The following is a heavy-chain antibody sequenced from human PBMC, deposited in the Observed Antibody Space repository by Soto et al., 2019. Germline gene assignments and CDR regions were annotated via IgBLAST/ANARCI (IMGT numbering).Heavy chain of an antibody. CDR1: GFTFSGYA. D-gene: IGHD5-18*01. CDR3: ARVRDRRGYSYPCDY. V-gene: IGHV3-30*04. CDR2: ISFDGSDK. J-gene: IGHJ4*02. Sequence: GGSLRLSCAASGFTFSGYAFHWVRRAPGKGLEWVAVISFDGSDKYYVDSVRGRFTISRDNSKNTLSLQMNNLRAEDTAVYYCARVRDRRGYSYPCDYWGQGILVTVSS.